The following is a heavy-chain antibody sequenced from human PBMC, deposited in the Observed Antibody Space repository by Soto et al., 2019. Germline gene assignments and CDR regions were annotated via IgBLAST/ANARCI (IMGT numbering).Heavy chain of an antibody. CDR3: ASLNGGRFLDKGDY. D-gene: IGHD3-3*01. J-gene: IGHJ4*02. Sequence: QVQLHQWGAGLLKPSETLSLTCGVYNGSFMGYYWTWVRQPPGTGLEWIGEINHFGSPNYNPSLTSRVAISIDTSKHQFSLSLRSLTAADTAVYYCASLNGGRFLDKGDYWGQGILVTVSS. CDR1: NGSFMGYY. V-gene: IGHV4-34*01. CDR2: INHFGSP.